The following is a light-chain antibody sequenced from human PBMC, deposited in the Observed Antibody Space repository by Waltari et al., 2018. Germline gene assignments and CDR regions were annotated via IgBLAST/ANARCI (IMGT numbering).Light chain of an antibody. Sequence: QSALTPPAPVSGSPGQSITLPCTWIKSDLGHYNLVSRYQHHPGKAPQVLIYEVTKRPSGVSHRFSGSKSGNTASLPISGLQADDEADYYCCSYAGSTTSVMFGGGTKLTVL. J-gene: IGLJ3*02. CDR1: KSDLGHYNL. CDR3: CSYAGSTTSVM. V-gene: IGLV2-23*02. CDR2: EVT.